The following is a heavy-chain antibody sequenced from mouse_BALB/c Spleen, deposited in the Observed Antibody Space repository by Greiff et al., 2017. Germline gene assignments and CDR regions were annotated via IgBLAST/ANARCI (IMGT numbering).Heavy chain of an antibody. Sequence: EVKLVESGPELVKPGASVKVSCKASGYAFTSYNMYWVKQSHGKSLEWIGYIDPYNGGTSYNQKFKGKATLTVDKSSSTAYMHLNSLTSEDSAVYYCARRENYARFAYWGQGTLVTVSA. D-gene: IGHD1-1*01. CDR2: IDPYNGGT. CDR3: ARRENYARFAY. CDR1: GYAFTSYN. V-gene: IGHV1S135*01. J-gene: IGHJ3*01.